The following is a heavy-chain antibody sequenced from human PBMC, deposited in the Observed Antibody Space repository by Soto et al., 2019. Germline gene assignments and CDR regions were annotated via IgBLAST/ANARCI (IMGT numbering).Heavy chain of an antibody. Sequence: QVQLVQSGAEVKKPGSSVKVSCKASGDTFSSYAISWVRLAPGQGLEWMGGIIPIFGTANYAQKLQGIVTITADETTSTASMELSSLRSEDTAVYYCARDGTGYRSRGSTMDVCGQGTTVTVSS. D-gene: IGHD3-9*01. CDR2: IIPIFGTA. CDR3: ARDGTGYRSRGSTMDV. CDR1: GDTFSSYA. J-gene: IGHJ6*02. V-gene: IGHV1-69*01.